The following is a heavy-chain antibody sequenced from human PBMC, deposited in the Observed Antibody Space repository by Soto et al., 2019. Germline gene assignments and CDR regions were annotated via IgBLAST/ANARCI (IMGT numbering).Heavy chain of an antibody. Sequence: EVQLLESGGGLVQPAGSLRLSWSHSGFTFSNYAMSWVRQAPGKELEWVSVISSSGDSTYYPGSVKGRFTISRDLSHQTLYLQMNSVRAEDTALYYCAKRGSGSYYVVWGQGTLVTVSS. D-gene: IGHD3-10*01. CDR2: ISSSGDST. CDR3: AKRGSGSYYVV. V-gene: IGHV3-23*01. CDR1: GFTFSNYA. J-gene: IGHJ4*02.